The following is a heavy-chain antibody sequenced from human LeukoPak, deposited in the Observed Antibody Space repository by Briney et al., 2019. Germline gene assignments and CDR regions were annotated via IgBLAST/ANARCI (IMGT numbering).Heavy chain of an antibody. D-gene: IGHD6-13*01. CDR3: ARDAPAADRTHYYYYMDV. CDR2: INPNSGGT. J-gene: IGHJ6*03. Sequence: GASVKVSCKASGYTFTGYYMHWVRQAPGQGLEWMGWINPNSGGTNYAQKFQGRVTMTRDTSISTAYMELSRLRSDDTAVYYCARDAPAADRTHYYYYMDVWGKGTTVTVSS. CDR1: GYTFTGYY. V-gene: IGHV1-2*02.